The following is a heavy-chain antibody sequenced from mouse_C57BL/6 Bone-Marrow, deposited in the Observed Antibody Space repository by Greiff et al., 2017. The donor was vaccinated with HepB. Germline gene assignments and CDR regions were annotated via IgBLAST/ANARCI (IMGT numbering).Heavy chain of an antibody. J-gene: IGHJ2*01. CDR2: IRLKSDNYAT. Sequence: EVKLEESGGGLVQPGGSMKLSCVASGFTFSNYWMNWVRQSPEKGLEWVAQIRLKSDNYATHYAESVKGRFTISRDDSKSSVYLQMNNLRAEDTGIYYCTGDLLWSLYYFDYWGQGTTLTVSS. D-gene: IGHD2-1*01. CDR1: GFTFSNYW. V-gene: IGHV6-3*01. CDR3: TGDLLWSLYYFDY.